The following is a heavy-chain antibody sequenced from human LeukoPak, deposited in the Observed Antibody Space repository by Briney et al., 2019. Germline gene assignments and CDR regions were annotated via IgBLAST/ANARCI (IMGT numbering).Heavy chain of an antibody. CDR1: GGSISSYY. D-gene: IGHD4-23*01. Sequence: SETLSLTCTVSGGSISSYYWSWIRHPPGKELEWIGYIYYSGSTNYNPSLKSRVTISVDTSKNQFSLKLSSVTAADTAVYYCARHAVTHYYFDYWGQGTLVTVSS. J-gene: IGHJ4*02. CDR2: IYYSGST. V-gene: IGHV4-59*08. CDR3: ARHAVTHYYFDY.